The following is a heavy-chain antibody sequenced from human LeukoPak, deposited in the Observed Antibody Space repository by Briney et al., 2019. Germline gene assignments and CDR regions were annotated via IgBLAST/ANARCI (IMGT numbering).Heavy chain of an antibody. CDR2: IYYSGST. CDR1: GDSISSKSYY. J-gene: IGHJ4*02. D-gene: IGHD4-17*01. Sequence: KSSETLSLTCTVSGDSISSKSYYWGWIRQPPGKGLEWIGSIYYSGSTYYNPSLKSRVTISVDTSKNQFSLKLSSVTAADTAVYYCARQSYGDYFDYWGQGTLVTVSS. CDR3: ARQSYGDYFDY. V-gene: IGHV4-39*01.